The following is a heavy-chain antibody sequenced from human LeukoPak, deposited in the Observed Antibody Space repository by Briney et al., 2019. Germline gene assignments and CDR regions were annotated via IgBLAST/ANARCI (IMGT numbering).Heavy chain of an antibody. CDR2: IHSGGTT. CDR3: ARDRVGATDYFDY. V-gene: IGHV3-53*01. D-gene: IGHD1-26*01. J-gene: IGHJ4*02. Sequence: GGSLRLSCAASGFTVSSNYMSWVRQAPGMGLEWVSVIHSGGTTYYADSVKGRFTISRDNSKNMLYLQMNSLRAEDTAVYYCARDRVGATDYFDYWGQGTLVTVSS. CDR1: GFTVSSNY.